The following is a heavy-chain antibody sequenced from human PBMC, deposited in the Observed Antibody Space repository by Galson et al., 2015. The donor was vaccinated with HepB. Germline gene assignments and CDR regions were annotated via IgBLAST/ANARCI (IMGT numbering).Heavy chain of an antibody. CDR1: GYTFTSYY. CDR2: INPSGGST. Sequence: SCKASGYTFTSYYMHWVRQAPGQGLEWMGIINPSGGSTSYAQKFQGRVTMTRDTSTSTVYMELSSLRSEDTAVYYCARDHYDSSGYYLVADYFDYWGQGTLVTVSS. D-gene: IGHD3-22*01. CDR3: ARDHYDSSGYYLVADYFDY. V-gene: IGHV1-46*03. J-gene: IGHJ4*02.